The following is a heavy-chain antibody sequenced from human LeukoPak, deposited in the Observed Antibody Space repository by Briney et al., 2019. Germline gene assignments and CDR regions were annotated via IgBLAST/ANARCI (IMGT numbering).Heavy chain of an antibody. CDR3: ARGNLVVAEPSESPKYYYYMDV. D-gene: IGHD2-2*01. CDR2: IYYSGST. CDR1: GGSISSYY. J-gene: IGHJ6*03. V-gene: IGHV4-59*01. Sequence: SETLSLTCTVSGGSISSYYWSWIRQPPGKGLEWIGYIYYSGSTNYNPSLKSRVTISVDTSKNQFSLKLSSVTAADTAVYYCARGNLVVAEPSESPKYYYYMDVWGKGTTVTVSS.